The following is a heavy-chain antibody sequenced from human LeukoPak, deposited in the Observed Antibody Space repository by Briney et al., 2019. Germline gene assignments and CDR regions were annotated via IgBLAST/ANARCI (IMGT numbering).Heavy chain of an antibody. CDR1: GFTFDDYG. J-gene: IGHJ4*02. D-gene: IGHD3-22*01. Sequence: GGSLRLSCAASGFTFDDYGMSWVRQAPGKGLEWVSGINWNGASTGYADSVKGRFTISRDNPKNSLYLQMNSLRAEDTALYYCARGGYYDSSGYYYFDYWGQGTLVTVSS. CDR2: INWNGAST. CDR3: ARGGYYDSSGYYYFDY. V-gene: IGHV3-20*04.